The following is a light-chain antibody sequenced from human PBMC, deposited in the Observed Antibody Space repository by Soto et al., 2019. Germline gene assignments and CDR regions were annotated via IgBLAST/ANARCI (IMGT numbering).Light chain of an antibody. J-gene: IGLJ2*01. CDR1: SSDVGGYNY. V-gene: IGLV2-14*01. Sequence: QSALTQPASVSGSPGQSITISCTGTSSDVGGYNYVSWYQQHPGKAPKLMIFEVSNRPSGVSNRFSGSKSGNKASLTISGLQAEDEAVYYCSSYTSTSTLVVFGGGTKLTVL. CDR3: SSYTSTSTLVV. CDR2: EVS.